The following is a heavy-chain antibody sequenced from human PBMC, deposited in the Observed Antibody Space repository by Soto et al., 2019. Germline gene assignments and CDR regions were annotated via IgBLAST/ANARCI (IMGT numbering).Heavy chain of an antibody. CDR1: GLIFETYS. CDR3: AKSWGNTWELYYFAS. CDR2: ISGAGGST. J-gene: IGHJ4*02. Sequence: EVQLLESGGGLVQPGGSLRLSCAASGLIFETYSMSWVRQPPGKGLEWVSGISGAGGSTYYADSVKGRFTISRDNSKNTLYLQVNSLRTEDTAVYYCAKSWGNTWELYYFASWGQGTLVTVSS. V-gene: IGHV3-23*01. D-gene: IGHD1-7*01.